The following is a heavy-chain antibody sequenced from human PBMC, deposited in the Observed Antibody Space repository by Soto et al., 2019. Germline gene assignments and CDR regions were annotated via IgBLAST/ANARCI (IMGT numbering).Heavy chain of an antibody. Sequence: ASVKVSCKAFGYSFRSYGIQWVRQAPGQSLEWMGWINADKGDTKYSQNFQDRVSITRDTFANTAYMELRSLTPEDTAVYYCARVGLKYLRWFDPWGQGSMVTVSS. CDR1: GYSFRSYG. CDR2: INADKGDT. V-gene: IGHV1-3*01. D-gene: IGHD3-16*01. CDR3: ARVGLKYLRWFDP. J-gene: IGHJ5*02.